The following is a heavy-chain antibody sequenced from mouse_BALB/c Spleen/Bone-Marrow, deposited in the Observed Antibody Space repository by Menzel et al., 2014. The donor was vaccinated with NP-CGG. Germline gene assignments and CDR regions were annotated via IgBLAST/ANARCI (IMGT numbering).Heavy chain of an antibody. CDR1: GFNIKDTY. V-gene: IGHV14-3*02. Sequence: EVKLQESGAELVKPGASVKLSCTASGFNIKDTYMHWVKQRPEQGLEWIGRIDPANGNTKYDPKFQGKATITADTSSNTAYLQLSSLTSEDTAVYYCARRDGNYIYAMDYWGQGTSVTVSS. CDR3: ARRDGNYIYAMDY. D-gene: IGHD2-1*01. CDR2: IDPANGNT. J-gene: IGHJ4*01.